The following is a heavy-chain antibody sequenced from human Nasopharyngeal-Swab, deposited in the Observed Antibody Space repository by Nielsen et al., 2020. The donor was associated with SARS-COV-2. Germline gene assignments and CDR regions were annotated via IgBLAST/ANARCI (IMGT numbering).Heavy chain of an antibody. CDR3: AKASVDYSGSGSYSDY. CDR1: GITFSNYA. Sequence: GGSLRLSCAASGITFSNYAMSWVRQAPGKGLEWVSAIGGSGGSTYYADSVKGRFTLSRDNSKNTLYLQMNSLRVEDTAVYYCAKASVDYSGSGSYSDYWGQGTLVTVSS. J-gene: IGHJ4*02. D-gene: IGHD3-10*01. V-gene: IGHV3-23*01. CDR2: IGGSGGST.